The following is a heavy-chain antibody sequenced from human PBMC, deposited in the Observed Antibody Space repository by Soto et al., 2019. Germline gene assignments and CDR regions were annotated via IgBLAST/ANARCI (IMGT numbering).Heavy chain of an antibody. V-gene: IGHV3-66*01. CDR1: GFTVSSSY. CDR3: VRGKVGTNPNWLDP. Sequence: EVQLVESGGGLVQPGGSLRLSCAASGFTVSSSYLYWVRQAPGKGLEWVSSIYLSGSTYYTDSVKCRFTISRDNSKNTLYLQMNSLRAEDTAVYYCVRGKVGTNPNWLDPWGQGRLVTVSS. J-gene: IGHJ5*02. D-gene: IGHD2-21*02. CDR2: IYLSGST.